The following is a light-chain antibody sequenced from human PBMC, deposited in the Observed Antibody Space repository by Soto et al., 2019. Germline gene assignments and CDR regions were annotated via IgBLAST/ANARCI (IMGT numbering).Light chain of an antibody. CDR2: AAS. CDR3: PQRYSTPDT. V-gene: IGKV1-39*01. Sequence: ENRKSEAPCGRCITKRDRVTITCGASQSISSYLNWYQQKPGRAPKLLIYAASSLQSGVPSRFSGSGSVTDFTLTINSLQPQALPTYYSPQRYSTPDTSAPGTKVDN. J-gene: IGKJ3*01. CDR1: QSISSY.